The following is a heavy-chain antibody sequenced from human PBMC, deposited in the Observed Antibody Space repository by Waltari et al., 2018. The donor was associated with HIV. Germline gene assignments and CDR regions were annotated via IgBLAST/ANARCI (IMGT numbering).Heavy chain of an antibody. V-gene: IGHV1-69*01. J-gene: IGHJ6*02. CDR2: IIPMFGTA. CDR3: ARGKDSSSWYHDSHYYGMDV. D-gene: IGHD6-13*01. Sequence: VQLVQSGAEVKKPGSSVKVSCKASGGTFSNSGISWVRQPPGQGLEWMGGIIPMFGTAKYAQKFQGRVTITADESTSTAYMEVSSLRHEDTAVYYCARGKDSSSWYHDSHYYGMDVWGQGTTVTVSS. CDR1: GGTFSNSG.